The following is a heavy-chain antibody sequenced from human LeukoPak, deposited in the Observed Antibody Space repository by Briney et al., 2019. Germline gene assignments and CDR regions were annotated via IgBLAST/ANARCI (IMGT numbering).Heavy chain of an antibody. J-gene: IGHJ5*02. V-gene: IGHV4-34*01. CDR3: ARLSPIWFGELSAIDP. Sequence: PSETLSLTCAVYGGSFSGYYWSWIRQPPGKGLEWIGEINHSGSTNYNPSLKSRVTISVDTSKNQFSLKLSSVTAADTAVYYCARLSPIWFGELSAIDPWGQGTLVTVSS. CDR2: INHSGST. CDR1: GGSFSGYY. D-gene: IGHD3-10*01.